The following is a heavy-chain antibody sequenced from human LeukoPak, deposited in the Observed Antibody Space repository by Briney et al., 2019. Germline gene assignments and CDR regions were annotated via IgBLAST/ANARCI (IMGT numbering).Heavy chain of an antibody. CDR1: GVSISTYY. V-gene: IGHV4-59*01. Sequence: PSETLSLTCTVSGVSISTYYWSWIRQPPGKGLEWVGYIYNSGSTNYNPSLKRRGTISVDTSRNQFSLALRAVTAADTAVYYCGRDGVFGTFDRWGQGTLVTVSS. CDR3: GRDGVFGTFDR. CDR2: IYNSGST. J-gene: IGHJ5*02. D-gene: IGHD3-10*01.